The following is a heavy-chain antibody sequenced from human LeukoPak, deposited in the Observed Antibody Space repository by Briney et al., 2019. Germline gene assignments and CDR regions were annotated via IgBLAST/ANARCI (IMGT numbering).Heavy chain of an antibody. V-gene: IGHV4-34*01. CDR1: GGSFSGYY. J-gene: IGHJ6*03. Sequence: SETLSLTCAVYGGSFSGYYWSWIRQPPGKGLEWIGEINHSGSTNYNPSLKSRVTISVDTSKNQFSLKLSSVTAADMAVYSCARGVRYYDYVWGSYRKNYMDVWGKGTTVTVSS. CDR2: INHSGST. CDR3: ARGVRYYDYVWGSYRKNYMDV. D-gene: IGHD3-16*02.